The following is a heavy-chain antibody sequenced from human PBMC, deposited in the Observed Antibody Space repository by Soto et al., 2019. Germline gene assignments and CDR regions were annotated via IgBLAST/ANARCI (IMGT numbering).Heavy chain of an antibody. V-gene: IGHV4-34*01. D-gene: IGHD3-16*02. J-gene: IGHJ5*02. CDR3: ARVRYYDYVWGSYRLGLDNRFDP. CDR2: INHSGST. Sequence: NPSETLSLTCAVYGGSFSGYYWSWIRQPPGKGLEWIGEINHSGSTNYNPSLKSRVTISVDTSKNQFSLKLSSVTAADTAVYYCARVRYYDYVWGSYRLGLDNRFDPWGQGTLVTVSS. CDR1: GGSFSGYY.